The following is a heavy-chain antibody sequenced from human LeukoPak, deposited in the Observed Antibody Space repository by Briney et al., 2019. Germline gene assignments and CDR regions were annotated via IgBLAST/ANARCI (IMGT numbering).Heavy chain of an antibody. Sequence: PGGSLRLSCAASGFTFSSYAMSWVRQAPGKGLEWVSAISGSGGSTYYADSVKGRFIISRDNSKNTLYLQMNSLRAEDTAVYYCARENSYGSYYYYGMDVWGQGTTVTVSS. D-gene: IGHD5-18*01. CDR2: ISGSGGST. V-gene: IGHV3-23*01. CDR3: ARENSYGSYYYYGMDV. CDR1: GFTFSSYA. J-gene: IGHJ6*02.